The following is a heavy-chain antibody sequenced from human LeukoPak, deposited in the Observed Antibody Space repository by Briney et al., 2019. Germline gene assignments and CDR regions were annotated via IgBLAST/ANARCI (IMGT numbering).Heavy chain of an antibody. J-gene: IGHJ6*02. CDR1: GYTFTSYA. CDR2: INTNTGNP. CDR3: AREDIQTPNSYYYYGMDV. Sequence: ASVKVSCKASGYTFTSYAMNWVRQAPGQGLEWMGWINTNTGNPTYAQGFTGRFVFSLDTSVSTAYLQISSLKAEDTAVYYCAREDIQTPNSYYYYGMDVWGQGTTVTVSS. D-gene: IGHD1-1*01. V-gene: IGHV7-4-1*02.